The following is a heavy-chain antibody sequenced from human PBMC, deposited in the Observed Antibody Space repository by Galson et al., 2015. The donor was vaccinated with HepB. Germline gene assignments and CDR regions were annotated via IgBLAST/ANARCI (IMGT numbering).Heavy chain of an antibody. J-gene: IGHJ4*02. CDR2: TNPNSGGT. CDR3: ARDFAYYYDSSGYAIDY. Sequence: SVKVSCKASGYTFTGYYMHWVRQAPGQGLEWMGWTNPNSGGTNYAQKFQGRVTMTRDTSISTAYMELSRLRSDDTAVYYCARDFAYYYDSSGYAIDYWGQGTLVTVSS. V-gene: IGHV1-2*02. CDR1: GYTFTGYY. D-gene: IGHD3-22*01.